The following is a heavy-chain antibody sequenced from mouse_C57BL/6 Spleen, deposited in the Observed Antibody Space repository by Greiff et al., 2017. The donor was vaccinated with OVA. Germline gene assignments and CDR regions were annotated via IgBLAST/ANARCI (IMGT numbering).Heavy chain of an antibody. D-gene: IGHD1-1*01. Sequence: EVKLMESGGGLVQSGRSLRLSCATSGFTFSDFYMEWVRQAPGKGLEWIAASRNKANDYTTEYSASVKGRFIVSRDTSQSILYLQMNALRAEDTAFYYCARDYYGSSWYFDVWGTGTTVTVSS. J-gene: IGHJ1*03. V-gene: IGHV7-1*01. CDR3: ARDYYGSSWYFDV. CDR2: SRNKANDYTT. CDR1: GFTFSDFY.